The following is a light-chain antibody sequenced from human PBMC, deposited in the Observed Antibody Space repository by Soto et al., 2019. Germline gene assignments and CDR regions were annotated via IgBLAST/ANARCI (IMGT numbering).Light chain of an antibody. Sequence: DIQLTQSPSPLSASVGDRVAITCLASQSISTYLNWYQQKPGKAPQVLIYAASNLQSGVPPRFSGSGSGTDFTLTISSLQPEDVATYFCQQSYRTPITFGQGTRLETK. CDR2: AAS. CDR3: QQSYRTPIT. J-gene: IGKJ5*01. V-gene: IGKV1-39*01. CDR1: QSISTY.